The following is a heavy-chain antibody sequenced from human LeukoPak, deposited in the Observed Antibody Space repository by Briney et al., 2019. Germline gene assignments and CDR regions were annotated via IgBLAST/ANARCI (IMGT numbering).Heavy chain of an antibody. CDR1: GFTFSDYY. D-gene: IGHD3-22*01. V-gene: IGHV3-11*06. J-gene: IGHJ4*02. Sequence: GGSLRLSCAASGFTFSDYYMSWIRQAPGKGLECVSYISGSNSYTNYADSVKGRFTISRDNAKNSLYLQMNSLRAEDTAVYYCTRDYDSSYYWFDYWGQGTLVTVSS. CDR3: TRDYDSSYYWFDY. CDR2: ISGSNSYT.